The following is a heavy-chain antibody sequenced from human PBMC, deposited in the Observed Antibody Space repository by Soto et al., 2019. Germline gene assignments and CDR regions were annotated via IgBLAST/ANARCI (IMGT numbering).Heavy chain of an antibody. J-gene: IGHJ4*02. CDR3: ARGQSTVTDY. CDR2: ISYNGSNK. D-gene: IGHD4-17*01. CDR1: GFTFSSYA. Sequence: QVQVVESGGGVVQPGRSLRLSCAASGFTFSSYAMHWVRQAPGKGLEWVAVISYNGSNKYYTDSVKGQFTISRDNSKNTLYLQMNSLRAEDTALYYCARGQSTVTDYWGQGTLVTVSS. V-gene: IGHV3-30*04.